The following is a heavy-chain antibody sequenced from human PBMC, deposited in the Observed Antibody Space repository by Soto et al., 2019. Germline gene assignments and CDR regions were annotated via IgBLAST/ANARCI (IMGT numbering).Heavy chain of an antibody. CDR2: VSGSGDST. CDR1: GFTFSDYT. V-gene: IGHV3-23*01. CDR3: AKRGLQMSGSPFDC. D-gene: IGHD3-16*01. Sequence: PGGSLRLSCAASGFTFSDYTMTWVRQGPGKGLEWVSAVSGSGDSTYYADSVNGRFTISRDNSKNTLYLQMNSLRAEDSAVYYCAKRGLQMSGSPFDCWSQGTLVTVSS. J-gene: IGHJ4*02.